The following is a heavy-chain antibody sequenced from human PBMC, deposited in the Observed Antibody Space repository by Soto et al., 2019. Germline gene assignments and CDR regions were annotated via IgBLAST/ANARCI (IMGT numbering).Heavy chain of an antibody. CDR2: ISYDGSNK. J-gene: IGHJ6*02. D-gene: IGHD4-17*01. CDR1: GFTFSSYA. CDR3: ARDFRGTTVTPHYYYGLDV. V-gene: IGHV3-30-3*01. Sequence: QVQLVESGGGVVQPGRSLRLSCAASGFTFSSYAMHWVRQAPGKGLEWVAVISYDGSNKSYPDSVNGRFTISRDNSKNPLYVQLNSVRAEDTAVYYCARDFRGTTVTPHYYYGLDVWGQGTTVIVSS.